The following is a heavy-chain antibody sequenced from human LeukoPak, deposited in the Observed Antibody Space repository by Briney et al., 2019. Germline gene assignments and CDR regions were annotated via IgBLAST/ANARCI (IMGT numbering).Heavy chain of an antibody. CDR2: IYSSGST. CDR1: GGSISYYY. V-gene: IGHV4-59*01. CDR3: ASQQVYLDY. J-gene: IGHJ4*02. Sequence: SETLSLTCTVSGGSISYYYWNWIRQPPGKGLEWIGYIYSSGSTNYNPSLKSRVTISLDTSKNQFSLKLSSVTAADTAVYYCASQQVYLDYWGQGTLVTVSS.